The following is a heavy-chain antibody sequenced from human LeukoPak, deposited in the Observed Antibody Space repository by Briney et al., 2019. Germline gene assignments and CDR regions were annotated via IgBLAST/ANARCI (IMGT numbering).Heavy chain of an antibody. J-gene: IGHJ4*02. Sequence: PGGSLRLSCAASGFTASSNYMSWVRQAPGKGLEWVSVIYSGGSTYYADSVKGRFTISRDNSKNTLYLQMNSLRAEDTAVYYCASIGYYYDTERYFDYWGQGTLVTVSS. CDR3: ASIGYYYDTERYFDY. CDR2: IYSGGST. V-gene: IGHV3-66*01. CDR1: GFTASSNY. D-gene: IGHD3-22*01.